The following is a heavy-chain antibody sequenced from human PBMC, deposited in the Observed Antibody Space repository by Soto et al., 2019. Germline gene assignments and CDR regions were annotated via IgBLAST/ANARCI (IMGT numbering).Heavy chain of an antibody. D-gene: IGHD3-10*01. CDR3: ARSYHYGSGSPDAFDL. J-gene: IGHJ3*01. CDR2: IYPGDSDI. CDR1: GYSFTSYW. V-gene: IGHV5-51*03. Sequence: EVQLVQSGAEVKKPGESLKIFCQTSGYSFTSYWIGWVRQMPGKGLEWMGIIYPGDSDIRYSPSFQGQVTISDDKSSSTAYLQWSSLKASDTAMYYCARSYHYGSGSPDAFDLWGQGTMVSVSS.